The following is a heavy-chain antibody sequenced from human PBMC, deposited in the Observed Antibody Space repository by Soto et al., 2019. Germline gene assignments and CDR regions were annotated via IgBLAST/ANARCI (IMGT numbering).Heavy chain of an antibody. CDR3: ARGGRYSYGPFDY. V-gene: IGHV4-34*01. CDR1: GGSSSGYY. J-gene: IGHJ4*02. CDR2: INHSGST. Sequence: ETLSLTCAVYGGSSSGYYWSWIRQPPGKGLEWIGEINHSGSTNYNPSLKSRVTISVDTSKNQFSLKLSSVTAADTAVYYCARGGRYSYGPFDYWGQGTLVTVSS. D-gene: IGHD5-18*01.